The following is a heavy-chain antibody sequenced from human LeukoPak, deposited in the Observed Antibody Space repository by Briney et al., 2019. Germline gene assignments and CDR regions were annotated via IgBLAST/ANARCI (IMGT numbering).Heavy chain of an antibody. V-gene: IGHV1-2*02. CDR3: ARGPDFWSGYSTEGYYYYMDV. Sequence: ASVKVSCKTSGYSFTNYGITWVRQAPGQGLEWMGWINPNSGGTNYAQKFQGRVTMTRDTSISTAYMELSRLRSDDTAVYYCARGPDFWSGYSTEGYYYYMDVWGKGTTVTVSS. CDR2: INPNSGGT. CDR1: GYSFTNYG. J-gene: IGHJ6*03. D-gene: IGHD3-3*01.